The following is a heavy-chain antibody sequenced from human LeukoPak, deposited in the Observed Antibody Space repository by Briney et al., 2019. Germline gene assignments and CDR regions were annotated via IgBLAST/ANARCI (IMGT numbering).Heavy chain of an antibody. CDR3: GKYLQTTVGANDY. J-gene: IGHJ4*02. V-gene: IGHV3-23*01. CDR1: GFTFSSYP. D-gene: IGHD1-26*01. CDR2: ISGSGGAT. Sequence: PGGSLRLSCAASGFTFSSYPMNWVRQAPGKGLEWVSVISGSGGATFYGDSVQGRFTISRDNSRDTLYLQMNSLTAEDTAVYYCGKYLQTTVGANDYWGQGTLVTASS.